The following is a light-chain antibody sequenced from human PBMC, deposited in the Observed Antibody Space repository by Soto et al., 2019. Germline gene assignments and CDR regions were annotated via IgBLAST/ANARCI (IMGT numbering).Light chain of an antibody. V-gene: IGKV3-20*01. J-gene: IGKJ1*01. CDR2: GAS. CDR1: QSVSSVY. CDR3: QQYGSSPRT. Sequence: EVVLTQSPGTLSLSPGXRATLSCRASQSVSSVYLAWYQQRPGQAPSLLMYGASSRATGTPERFSGSGSGTDFTLTISRLEPEDFTVYYCQQYGSSPRTFGQGTKV.